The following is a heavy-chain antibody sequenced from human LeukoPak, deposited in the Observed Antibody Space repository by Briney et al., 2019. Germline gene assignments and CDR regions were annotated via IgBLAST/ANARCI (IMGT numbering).Heavy chain of an antibody. J-gene: IGHJ4*02. CDR3: ATQYSSSSAEYYYDSSGYPPFDY. CDR2: INHSGST. D-gene: IGHD3-22*01. CDR1: GGSFSGYY. V-gene: IGHV4-34*01. Sequence: SETLSLTCAVYGGSFSGYYWSWIRQPPGKGLEWIGEINHSGSTNYNPSLKSRVTISVDTSKNQFSLKLSSVTAADTAVYYCATQYSSSSAEYYYDSSGYPPFDYWGQGTLVTVSS.